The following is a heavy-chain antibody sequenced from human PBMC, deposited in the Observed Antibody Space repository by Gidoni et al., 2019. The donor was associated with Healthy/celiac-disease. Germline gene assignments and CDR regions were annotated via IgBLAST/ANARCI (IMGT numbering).Heavy chain of an antibody. D-gene: IGHD1-26*01. CDR2: INHSGST. CDR3: ARVRRRSGSYPRAFDI. Sequence: QVQLQQWGAGLLKPSETLSLTCAVYGGSFSGYYWSWIRQPPGKGLEWIGEINHSGSTNYNPSLKSRVTISVDTSKNQFSLKLSSVTAADTAVYYCARVRRRSGSYPRAFDIWGQGTMVTVSS. V-gene: IGHV4-34*01. J-gene: IGHJ3*02. CDR1: GGSFSGYY.